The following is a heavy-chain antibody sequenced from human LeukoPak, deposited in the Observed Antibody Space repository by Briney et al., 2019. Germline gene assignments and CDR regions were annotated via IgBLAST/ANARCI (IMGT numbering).Heavy chain of an antibody. CDR1: GFSFSSYA. D-gene: IGHD6-13*01. J-gene: IGHJ4*02. Sequence: GGSLRLSCAASGFSFSSYAVTWVRQAPGKGLEWVSGITGSGDTTFYADSVKGRFTISRDNAKNSLYLQMNSLRDEDTAVYYCTRAVMSSSWPHFDYWGQGTLVTVSS. V-gene: IGHV3-23*01. CDR2: ITGSGDTT. CDR3: TRAVMSSSWPHFDY.